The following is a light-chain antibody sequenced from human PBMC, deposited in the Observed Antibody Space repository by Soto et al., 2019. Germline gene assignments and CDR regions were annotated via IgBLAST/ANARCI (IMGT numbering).Light chain of an antibody. CDR3: QHYNSYSEA. CDR1: QSIHSW. J-gene: IGKJ1*01. V-gene: IGKV1-5*03. Sequence: DFQITQSPSTLPASVGDRVTITCRASQSIHSWLAWYQQKPGRTPKLLIYKASTLKSGVPSRFSGSGSGTEFTLTISSLQPDDFATYYCQHYNSYSEAFGQGTKVDI. CDR2: KAS.